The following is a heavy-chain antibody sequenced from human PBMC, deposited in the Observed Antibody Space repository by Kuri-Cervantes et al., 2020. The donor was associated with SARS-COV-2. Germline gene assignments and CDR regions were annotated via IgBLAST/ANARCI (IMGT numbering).Heavy chain of an antibody. J-gene: IGHJ4*02. Sequence: SETLSLTCTVSGGSISSSSYYWGWIRQPPGKGLEWIGSIYYSGSTYYNPSLKSRVTISVDTSKNQFSLKLSSVTAADTAVYYSARLLIVVVPAAINWGQYYFDYWGQGTLVTVSS. V-gene: IGHV4-39*01. D-gene: IGHD2-2*01. CDR1: GGSISSSSYY. CDR3: ARLLIVVVPAAINWGQYYFDY. CDR2: IYYSGST.